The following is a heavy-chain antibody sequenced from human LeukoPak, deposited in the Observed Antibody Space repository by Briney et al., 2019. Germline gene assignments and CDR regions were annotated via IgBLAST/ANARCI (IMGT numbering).Heavy chain of an antibody. Sequence: PGGSLRLSCTGSGITFSNYGIHWVRQAPGKGLEWVAVLSNDATNKYYADSVKGRFTISRDNSKNTLYLQMNSLRPADTAVYYCATTDLNHAILSDYFESWGQGTQLIVSS. CDR1: GITFSNYG. D-gene: IGHD3-9*01. CDR2: LSNDATNK. V-gene: IGHV3-30*03. J-gene: IGHJ4*02. CDR3: ATTDLNHAILSDYFES.